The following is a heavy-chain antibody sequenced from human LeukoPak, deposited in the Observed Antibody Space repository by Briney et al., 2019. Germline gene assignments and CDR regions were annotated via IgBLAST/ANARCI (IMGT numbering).Heavy chain of an antibody. J-gene: IGHJ3*02. D-gene: IGHD2-2*01. CDR3: AKDDHCSSTSCYHAFDI. CDR2: ISGSGGST. Sequence: GGSLRLSCAASRFTFSSYAMSWVRQAPGKGLEWVSAISGSGGSTYYADSVKGRFTISRDNSKNTLYLQMNSLRAEDTAVYYCAKDDHCSSTSCYHAFDIWGQGTMVTVSS. V-gene: IGHV3-23*01. CDR1: RFTFSSYA.